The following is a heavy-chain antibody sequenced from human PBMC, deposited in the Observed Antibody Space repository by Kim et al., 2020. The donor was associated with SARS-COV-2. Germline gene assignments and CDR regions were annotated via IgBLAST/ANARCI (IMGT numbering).Heavy chain of an antibody. D-gene: IGHD6-19*01. CDR3: ARGASGWYGGTFDY. V-gene: IGHV4-34*01. CDR1: GGSFSGYY. Sequence: SETLSLTCAVYGGSFSGYYWSWIRQPPGKGLEWIGEINHSGSTNYNPSLKSRVTISVDTSKNQISLKLSSVTAADTAVYYCARGASGWYGGTFDYWGQGTLVTVSS. CDR2: INHSGST. J-gene: IGHJ4*02.